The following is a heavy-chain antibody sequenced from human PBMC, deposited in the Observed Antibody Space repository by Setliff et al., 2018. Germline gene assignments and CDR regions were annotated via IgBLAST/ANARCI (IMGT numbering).Heavy chain of an antibody. Sequence: GGSLRLSCATSGFTFSSYWMSWVRQAPGKGLEWVGNINQDGSGKYYVDSVKGRFIISRDNAKNSLYVQMNSLRAEDTAVYYCARDDGYNNRWYYYWGQGTLVTVSS. V-gene: IGHV3-7*01. CDR2: INQDGSGK. J-gene: IGHJ4*02. CDR3: ARDDGYNNRWYYY. D-gene: IGHD6-13*01. CDR1: GFTFSSYW.